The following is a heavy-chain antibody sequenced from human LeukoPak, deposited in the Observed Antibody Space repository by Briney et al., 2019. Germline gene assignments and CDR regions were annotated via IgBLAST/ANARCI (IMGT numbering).Heavy chain of an antibody. J-gene: IGHJ4*02. CDR3: ARNFPTYPSIVGALDY. CDR1: GGSISSYY. Sequence: SETLSLTCTVSGGSISSYYWSWIRQPPGKGLEWIGSIYYSGSTYYNPSLKSRVTISVDTSKNQFSLKLSSVTAADTAVYYCARNFPTYPSIVGALDYWGQGTLVTVSS. D-gene: IGHD1-26*01. CDR2: IYYSGST. V-gene: IGHV4-59*05.